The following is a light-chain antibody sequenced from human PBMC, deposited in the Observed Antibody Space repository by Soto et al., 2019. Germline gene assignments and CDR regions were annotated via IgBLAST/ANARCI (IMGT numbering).Light chain of an antibody. CDR2: GAS. CDR3: QEYNTWTWA. CDR1: QSVNSN. Sequence: ETVMTQSPATLSVSPGERATLSCRASQSVNSNLAWYQQKLGQAPRVLIYGASTRATGIPDRFSGSGSGIAFILPIRRLQSEDFAVYYCQEYNTWTWAFGQGT. V-gene: IGKV3-15*01. J-gene: IGKJ1*01.